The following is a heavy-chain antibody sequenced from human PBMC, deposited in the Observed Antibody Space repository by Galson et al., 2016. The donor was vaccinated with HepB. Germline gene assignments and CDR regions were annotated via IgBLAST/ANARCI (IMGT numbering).Heavy chain of an antibody. V-gene: IGHV1-2*04. CDR2: INPNSGDS. D-gene: IGHD4-17*01. J-gene: IGHJ4*02. CDR3: ARGPTVTTDY. CDR1: GYTFTGYY. Sequence: SVKVSCKASGYTFTGYYMHWVRQAPGQGLEWMGWINPNSGDSNYAQKFQGWVTMTRDTSISTAYVELSRLRSNDTAVYYCARGPTVTTDYWGQGTLVTVSS.